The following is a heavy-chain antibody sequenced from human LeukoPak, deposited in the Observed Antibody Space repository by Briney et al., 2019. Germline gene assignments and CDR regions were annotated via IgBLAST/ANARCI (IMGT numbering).Heavy chain of an antibody. CDR3: AKERQTGDYFTSDF. CDR1: GFSFSTYT. J-gene: IGHJ4*02. CDR2: INGRGDST. D-gene: IGHD4-17*01. V-gene: IGHV3-23*01. Sequence: PGGSLRLSCAASGFSFSTYTMNWVRQDPGKGLEWASAINGRGDSTFYADSVKGQFTISRDNSKSTVYLQMNSLRADDTAVYYCAKERQTGDYFTSDFWGQGTLVTVSS.